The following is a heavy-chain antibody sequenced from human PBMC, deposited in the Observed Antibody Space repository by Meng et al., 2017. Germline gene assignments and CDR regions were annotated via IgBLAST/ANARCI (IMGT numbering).Heavy chain of an antibody. CDR2: INSDGSST. Sequence: GESLKISCAASGFTFDDYAMHWVRQAPGKGLVWVSRINSDGSSTSYADSVKGRFTISRDNAKNTLYLQMNSLRAEDTAVYYCARVKMVRGFYYGMDVWGQGTTVTVSS. D-gene: IGHD3-10*01. CDR3: ARVKMVRGFYYGMDV. V-gene: IGHV3-74*01. J-gene: IGHJ6*02. CDR1: GFTFDDYA.